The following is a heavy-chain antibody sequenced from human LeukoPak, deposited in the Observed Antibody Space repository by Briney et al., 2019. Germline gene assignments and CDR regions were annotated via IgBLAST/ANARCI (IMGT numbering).Heavy chain of an antibody. CDR3: TRDHCRGDNCPSFDY. D-gene: IGHD2-15*01. CDR1: GYTFTSFG. J-gene: IGHJ4*02. Sequence: ASVKVSCKPSGYTFTSFGISWVRQAPGQGLEWMGWIGAYNGDTNYAQKFQGRVAMTTDTSTSTAYMDLRSLRSDDTAVYYCTRDHCRGDNCPSFDYWGQGTLVTVSS. CDR2: IGAYNGDT. V-gene: IGHV1-18*04.